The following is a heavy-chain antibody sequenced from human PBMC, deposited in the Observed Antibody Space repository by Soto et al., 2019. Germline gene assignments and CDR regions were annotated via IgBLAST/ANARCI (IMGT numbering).Heavy chain of an antibody. V-gene: IGHV1-69*13. CDR1: GGTFSSYA. D-gene: IGHD3-22*01. CDR2: IIPIFGTA. Sequence: ASVKVSCKASGGTFSSYAISWVRQAPGQGLEWMGGIIPIFGTANYAQKFQGRVTITADESTSTAYMELSSLRPEDTAVYYCAGQYYYDSSGSPMHFDYWGQGTLVTVSS. CDR3: AGQYYYDSSGSPMHFDY. J-gene: IGHJ4*02.